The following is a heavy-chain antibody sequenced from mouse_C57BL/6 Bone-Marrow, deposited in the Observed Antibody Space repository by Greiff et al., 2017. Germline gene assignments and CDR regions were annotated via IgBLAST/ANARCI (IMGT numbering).Heavy chain of an antibody. D-gene: IGHD2-4*01. Sequence: EVHLVESGGGLVQPGGSLKLSCAASGFTFSDYGMAWVRQAPRKGPEWVAFISNLAYSIYYADTVTGRFTISRENAKNTLYREMSSLRSEDTAMYYCARDDYEGYWYFDVWGTGTTVTVSS. CDR3: ARDDYEGYWYFDV. CDR2: ISNLAYSI. CDR1: GFTFSDYG. V-gene: IGHV5-15*01. J-gene: IGHJ1*03.